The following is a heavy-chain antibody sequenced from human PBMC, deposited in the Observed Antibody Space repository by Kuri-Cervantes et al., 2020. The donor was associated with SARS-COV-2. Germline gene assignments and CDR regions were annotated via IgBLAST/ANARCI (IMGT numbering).Heavy chain of an antibody. Sequence: ASVKVSCKASGYTFTSYGISWVRQAPGQGLEWMGWISAYNGNTNYAQKLQGRVTMTTDTSTSTACMELRSLRSDDTAVYYCARAPPSDYYDSSGYYRDNYYFDYWGQGTLVTVSS. D-gene: IGHD3-22*01. CDR1: GYTFTSYG. V-gene: IGHV1-18*01. CDR3: ARAPPSDYYDSSGYYRDNYYFDY. J-gene: IGHJ4*02. CDR2: ISAYNGNT.